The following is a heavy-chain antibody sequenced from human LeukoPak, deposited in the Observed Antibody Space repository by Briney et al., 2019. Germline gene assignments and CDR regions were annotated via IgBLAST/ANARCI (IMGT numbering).Heavy chain of an antibody. CDR3: ARDCMTTGASYMDV. CDR1: GGSISSGGYY. V-gene: IGHV4-31*03. CDR2: IYYSGST. Sequence: SETLSLTCTVSGGSISSGGYYWSWIRQHPGKGLEWIGYIYYSGSTYYNPSLKSRVTISVDTSKNQFSPKLSSVTAADTAVYYCARDCMTTGASYMDVWGKGTTVTVSS. J-gene: IGHJ6*03. D-gene: IGHD4-11*01.